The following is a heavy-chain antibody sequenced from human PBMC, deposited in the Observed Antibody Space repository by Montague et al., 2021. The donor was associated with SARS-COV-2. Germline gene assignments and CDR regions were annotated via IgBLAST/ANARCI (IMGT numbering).Heavy chain of an antibody. Sequence: SLRLFCAASGFSVSTNYLTWVRQAPGRGLEWVSFIDAVGNTYYADSVKGRFTVSRDNSKNTVNLQMNSLRVEDTAIYYCARDERRASKWSYGLDVWGPGTPVTVSS. CDR3: ARDERRASKWSYGLDV. J-gene: IGHJ6*02. CDR2: IDAVGNT. D-gene: IGHD2-15*01. CDR1: GFSVSTNY. V-gene: IGHV3-53*01.